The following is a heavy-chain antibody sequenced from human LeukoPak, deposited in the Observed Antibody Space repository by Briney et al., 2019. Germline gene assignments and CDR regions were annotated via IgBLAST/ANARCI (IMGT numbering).Heavy chain of an antibody. D-gene: IGHD2-15*01. V-gene: IGHV3-30*02. CDR1: GFTFSSYG. J-gene: IGHJ4*02. CDR3: AKAPKGSCRGAFCYSFDY. Sequence: PGGSLRLSCAASGFTFSSYGMHWVRQAPGKGLEWVAFIRYDGSNKYYADSVKGRFTISRDNSRNTLYLQMNSLRADDTAVYYCAKAPKGSCRGAFCYSFDYWAQGILVAVST. CDR2: IRYDGSNK.